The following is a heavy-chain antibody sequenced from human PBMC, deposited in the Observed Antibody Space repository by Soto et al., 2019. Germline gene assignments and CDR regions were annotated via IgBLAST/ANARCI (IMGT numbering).Heavy chain of an antibody. CDR2: IYYSGST. V-gene: IGHV4-59*01. CDR1: GGSISSYY. CDR3: ARVREPVRFDP. Sequence: SETLSLTCTVSGGSISSYYWSWIRQPPGKGLEWIGYIYYSGSTNYNPSLKSRVTISVDTSKNQFSLKLSSVTAADTAVYYCARVREPVRFDPWGQGTLVTVSS. J-gene: IGHJ5*02.